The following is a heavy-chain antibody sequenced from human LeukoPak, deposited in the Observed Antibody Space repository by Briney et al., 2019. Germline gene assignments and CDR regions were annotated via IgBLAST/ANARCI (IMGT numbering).Heavy chain of an antibody. Sequence: GGSLRLSCAASGFTFSSYAMNWVRQAPGKGLEWVSVVRGSGGSTYYADSVKGRSTISRDNSKNTLYLQMNNLRAEDTAVYYCAKDVIPVAGISWVDYWGQGTLVTVSS. D-gene: IGHD6-19*01. CDR1: GFTFSSYA. J-gene: IGHJ4*02. CDR3: AKDVIPVAGISWVDY. V-gene: IGHV3-23*01. CDR2: VRGSGGST.